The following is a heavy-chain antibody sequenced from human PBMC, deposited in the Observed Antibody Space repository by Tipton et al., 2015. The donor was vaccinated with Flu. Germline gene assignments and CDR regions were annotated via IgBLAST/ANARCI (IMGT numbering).Heavy chain of an antibody. V-gene: IGHV1-2*04. D-gene: IGHD3-10*01. J-gene: IGHJ6*02. CDR3: ARGTTMVRGVIITGYYYGMDV. CDR2: INPNSGGT. Sequence: QLVQSGAEVKKPGASVKVSCKASGYTFTGYYMHWVRQAPGQGLEWMGWINPNSGGTNYAQKFQGWVTMTRDTSISTAYMELSRLRSDDTAVYYCARGTTMVRGVIITGYYYGMDVWGQGTTVTVSS. CDR1: GYTFTGYY.